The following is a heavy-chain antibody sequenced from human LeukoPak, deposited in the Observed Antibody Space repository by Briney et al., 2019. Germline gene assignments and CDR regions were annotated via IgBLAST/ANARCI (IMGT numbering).Heavy chain of an antibody. CDR3: ARGGGAFDD. Sequence: PSETLSLTCTVSGGSISSGSSYWSWIRQPAGTGLEWIGRLYTSGSTSYNPSLKSRVTISVDTSKNQFSLKLSSVTAADTAVYYCARGGGAFDDWGQGTLVTVSS. CDR2: LYTSGST. V-gene: IGHV4-61*02. J-gene: IGHJ4*02. CDR1: GGSISSGSSY. D-gene: IGHD3-16*01.